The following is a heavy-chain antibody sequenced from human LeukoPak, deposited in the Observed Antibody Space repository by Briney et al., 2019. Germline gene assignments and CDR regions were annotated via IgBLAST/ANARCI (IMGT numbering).Heavy chain of an antibody. CDR2: IDWEGDK. V-gene: IGHV2-70*20. CDR1: GFSLRTSGMC. J-gene: IGHJ4*02. CDR3: ARCDYDDRIFDS. D-gene: IGHD4-17*01. Sequence: SGPALVKPTQTLTLTCTFSGFSLRTSGMCVTWVRQPPGRALEWLALIDWEGDKYYKTSLKTRLTISKGTSKNQVVLTLTDMDPVDTATYYCARCDYDDRIFDSWGQGTLVTVSS.